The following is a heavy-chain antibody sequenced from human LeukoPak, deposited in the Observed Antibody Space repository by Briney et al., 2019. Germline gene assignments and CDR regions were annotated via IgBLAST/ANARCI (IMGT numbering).Heavy chain of an antibody. CDR3: ASYSGTYAYYGY. D-gene: IGHD1-26*01. CDR1: GASISSYY. J-gene: IGHJ4*02. V-gene: IGHV4-4*07. CDR2: IYTSGST. Sequence: SVTLTLTCTVSGASISSYYWSWIRQPAGKGLEWIGRIYTSGSTNYNPSLKSRVTMSVDTSKNQFSLKLSSVTAADTAVYYCASYSGTYAYYGYWGQGTLVTVSS.